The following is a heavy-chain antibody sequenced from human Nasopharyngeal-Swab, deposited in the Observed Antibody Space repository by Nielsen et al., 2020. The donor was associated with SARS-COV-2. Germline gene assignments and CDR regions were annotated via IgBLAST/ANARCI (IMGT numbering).Heavy chain of an antibody. Sequence: SETLSLTCAWYGVSLPYYHPCWIPETPGKAPELIAEMKPSGRPNHNPSLKGRVAIPLDTSKSQFFLKLMSVTAADKAVYYRAGHPADFDYRGQGTLVPVSS. CDR3: AGHPADFDY. CDR1: GVSLPYYH. D-gene: IGHD6-25*01. V-gene: IGHV4-34*01. CDR2: MKPSGRP. J-gene: IGHJ4*02.